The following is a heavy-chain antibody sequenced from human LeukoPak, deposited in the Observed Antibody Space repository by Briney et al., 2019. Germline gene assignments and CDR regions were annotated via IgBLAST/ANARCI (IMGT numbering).Heavy chain of an antibody. D-gene: IGHD3-10*01. V-gene: IGHV3-30*18. CDR3: AKDRSRFGPAFYFDY. J-gene: IGHJ4*02. CDR2: ISYDGSNK. Sequence: GGSLRLSCAASGFTFSSYGMHWVRQAPGKGLKWVAVISYDGSNKYYADSVKGRFTISRDNSKNTLYLQMNSLRAEDTAVYYCAKDRSRFGPAFYFDYWGQGTLVTVSS. CDR1: GFTFSSYG.